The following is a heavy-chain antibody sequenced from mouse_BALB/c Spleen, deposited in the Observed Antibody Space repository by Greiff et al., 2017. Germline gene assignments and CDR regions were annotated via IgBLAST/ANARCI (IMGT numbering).Heavy chain of an antibody. J-gene: IGHJ4*01. V-gene: IGHV1-9*01. CDR3: ARRGYDYDYYAMDY. CDR1: GYTFSSYW. CDR2: ILPGSGST. D-gene: IGHD2-4*01. Sequence: QVQLKESGAELMKPGASVKISCKATGYTFSSYWIEWVKQRPGHGLEWIGEILPGSGSTNYNEKFKGKATFTADTSSNTAYMQLSSLTSEDSAVYYCARRGYDYDYYAMDYWGQGTSVTVSS.